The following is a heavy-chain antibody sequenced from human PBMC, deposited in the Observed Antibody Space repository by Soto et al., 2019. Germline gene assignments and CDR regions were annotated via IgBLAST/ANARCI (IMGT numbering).Heavy chain of an antibody. J-gene: IGHJ6*03. V-gene: IGHV4-39*01. D-gene: IGHD3-3*01. CDR2: IYYSGST. CDR1: GGSISSSSYY. CDR3: ARHGPQEYDFWSGYYEGDYYYYYMDV. Sequence: SETLSLTCTVSGGSISSSSYYWGWIRQPPGKGLEWIGSIYYSGSTYYNPSLKSRVTITVDTSKNQFSLKLSSVTAADTAVYYCARHGPQEYDFWSGYYEGDYYYYYMDVWGKGTTVTVSS.